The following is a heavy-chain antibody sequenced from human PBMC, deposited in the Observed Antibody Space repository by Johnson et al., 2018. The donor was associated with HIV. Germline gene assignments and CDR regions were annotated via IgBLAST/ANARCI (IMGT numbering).Heavy chain of an antibody. CDR1: GLTFSGSG. V-gene: IGHV3-30*02. Sequence: QVQLVESGGGMVQPGGSLRLSCAASGLTFSGSGMHWVRQAPGKGLEWVAFTRYDGSNKHYVDSVKGRFTISRDNSKNTLYLQMNSLLPEDTAVYYCAKSDSGYDAFDIWGQGTMVNVSS. D-gene: IGHD5-12*01. CDR3: AKSDSGYDAFDI. J-gene: IGHJ3*02. CDR2: TRYDGSNK.